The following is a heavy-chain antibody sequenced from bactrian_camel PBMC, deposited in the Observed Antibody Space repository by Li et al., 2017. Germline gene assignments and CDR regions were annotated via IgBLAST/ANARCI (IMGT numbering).Heavy chain of an antibody. CDR2: IASDGSV. CDR1: DSTYSPSC. V-gene: IGHV3S53*01. D-gene: IGHD2*01. CDR3: ATGWAYRPPQSR. Sequence: QVQLVESGGGSMQAGGSLRLSCVASDSTYSPSCMAWFRQAAGNEQQKGVAGIASDGSVEVYMDSVKGRFTISRDNAKNTAYLQMNSLKTEDTAVYYCATGWAYRPPQSRRGQGTQVTVS. J-gene: IGHJ4*01.